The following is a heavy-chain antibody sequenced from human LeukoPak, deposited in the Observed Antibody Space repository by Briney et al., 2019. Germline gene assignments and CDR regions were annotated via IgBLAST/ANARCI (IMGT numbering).Heavy chain of an antibody. CDR1: GFTFSSYS. V-gene: IGHV4-39*07. Sequence: PGGSLRLSCAASGFTFSSYSMNWVRQPPGKGLQWIGSIYYSGITYYNPSLKSRVTISVDTSKNQFSLNLSSVTDADTAVYYCARGVFPWGQGTLVTVSS. CDR3: ARGVFP. CDR2: IYYSGIT. J-gene: IGHJ5*02.